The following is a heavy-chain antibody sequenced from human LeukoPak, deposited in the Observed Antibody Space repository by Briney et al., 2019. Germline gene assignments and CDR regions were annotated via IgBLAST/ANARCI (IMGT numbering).Heavy chain of an antibody. CDR1: GFTFSSYG. J-gene: IGHJ4*02. D-gene: IGHD3-3*01. CDR3: ARVSYYDFWSGYPTDY. Sequence: GGSLRLSCAASGFTFSSYGMHWVRQAPGKGLVWVSRINSDGSSTSYADSVKGRFTISRDNAKNTLYLQMNSLRAEDTAVYYCARVSYYDFWSGYPTDYWGQGTLVTVSS. V-gene: IGHV3-74*01. CDR2: INSDGSST.